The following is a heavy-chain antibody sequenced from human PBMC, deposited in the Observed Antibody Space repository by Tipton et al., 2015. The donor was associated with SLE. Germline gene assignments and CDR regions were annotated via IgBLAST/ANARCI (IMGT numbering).Heavy chain of an antibody. Sequence: SLRLSCAASGFTFSSYAMHWVRQAPGKGLEWVAVVWHDGSRTFYADSVRGRFIVSRDNSKNTLHLQMNSLRVEDTAVYYCATPGITAAALFYWGQGSLVTVSS. CDR3: ATPGITAAALFY. D-gene: IGHD6-25*01. CDR2: VWHDGSRT. CDR1: GFTFSSYA. V-gene: IGHV3-33*08. J-gene: IGHJ4*02.